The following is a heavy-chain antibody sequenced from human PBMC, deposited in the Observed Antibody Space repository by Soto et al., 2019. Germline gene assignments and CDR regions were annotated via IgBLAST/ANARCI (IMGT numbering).Heavy chain of an antibody. CDR1: VFRFIIYA. V-gene: IGHV3-23*01. CDR3: ARPTEDYYFYGMDV. CDR2: ISDGGGST. J-gene: IGHJ6*02. D-gene: IGHD4-17*01. Sequence: GGSLRLSCAASVFRFIIYAISWFLQAPGKGLEWVSSISDGGGSTNYADSVRGRFTIARDNSKNTLYLQMNSLGAEDTAVYYCARPTEDYYFYGMDVSGQWTTATVCS.